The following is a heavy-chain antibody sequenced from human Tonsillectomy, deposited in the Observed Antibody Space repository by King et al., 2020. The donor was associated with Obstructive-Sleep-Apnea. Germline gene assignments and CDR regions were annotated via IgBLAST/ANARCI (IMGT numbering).Heavy chain of an antibody. CDR3: AREGYGP. Sequence: VQLQESGPGLVKPSETLSLTCTVSGYSINSGYYWGWIRQPPGKGLEWIGSVYHSGNTYYNPSLKSRVTISVHTPQNQFSLRLFSVTAADTAVYYCAREGYGPWGQGALVTVSS. D-gene: IGHD5-12*01. CDR2: VYHSGNT. CDR1: GYSINSGYY. V-gene: IGHV4-38-2*02. J-gene: IGHJ5*02.